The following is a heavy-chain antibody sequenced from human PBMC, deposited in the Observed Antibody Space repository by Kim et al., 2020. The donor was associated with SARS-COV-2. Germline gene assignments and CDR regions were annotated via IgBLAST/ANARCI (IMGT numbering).Heavy chain of an antibody. D-gene: IGHD3-22*01. CDR2: ISYDGSNK. J-gene: IGHJ3*02. Sequence: GGSLRLSCAASGFTFSSYAMHWVRQAPGKGLEWVAVISYDGSNKYYADSVKGRFTISRDNSKNTLYLQMNSLRAEDTAVYYCARGRPRITIIVVVNRNVYDAFDIWGQGTMVTVSS. V-gene: IGHV3-30-3*01. CDR1: GFTFSSYA. CDR3: ARGRPRITIIVVVNRNVYDAFDI.